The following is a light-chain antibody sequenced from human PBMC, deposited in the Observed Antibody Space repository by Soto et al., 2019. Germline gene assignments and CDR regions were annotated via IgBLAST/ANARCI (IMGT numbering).Light chain of an antibody. Sequence: EIVMTQSPATLSLSPGERATLSCRASQSVTTYLAWYQQKPGQAPRLLIYDASNRATGIPARFSGSGSGTDFTLTISSLEPEDFAVYYCQLRNNWPPEVTVGPGTKVDIK. J-gene: IGKJ3*01. CDR3: QLRNNWPPEVT. V-gene: IGKV3-11*01. CDR2: DAS. CDR1: QSVTTY.